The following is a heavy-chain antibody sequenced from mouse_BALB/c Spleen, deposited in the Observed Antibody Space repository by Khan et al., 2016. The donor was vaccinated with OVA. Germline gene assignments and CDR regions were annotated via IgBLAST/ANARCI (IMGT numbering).Heavy chain of an antibody. CDR3: VRDGAYHRNDGWFAL. Sequence: QVQLKESGAELARPGASVKMSCKASGYTFTSYTIHWIKKRPGQGLEWIGYINPSDGYTNYNQKFKDKATLTTDKSSTTAYLQLSSLTSDDSAVYNCVRDGAYHRNDGWFALLGPRDSGHCLC. D-gene: IGHD2-14*01. J-gene: IGHJ3*01. CDR1: GYTFTSYT. CDR2: INPSDGYT. V-gene: IGHV1-4*01.